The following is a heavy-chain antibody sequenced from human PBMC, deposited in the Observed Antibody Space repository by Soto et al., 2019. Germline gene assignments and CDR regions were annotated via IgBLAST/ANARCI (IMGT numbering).Heavy chain of an antibody. CDR2: IIPILGIA. J-gene: IGHJ5*02. CDR1: GGTFSSYT. Sequence: QVQLVQSGAEVKKPGSSVKVSCKASGGTFSSYTISWVRQAPGQGLEWMGRIIPILGIANYAQKFQGRVTIDAAXSTSTAYMELSSLRSEDTAVYYCARRSSVTTGFDPWGQGTLVTVSS. CDR3: ARRSSVTTGFDP. V-gene: IGHV1-69*02. D-gene: IGHD4-17*01.